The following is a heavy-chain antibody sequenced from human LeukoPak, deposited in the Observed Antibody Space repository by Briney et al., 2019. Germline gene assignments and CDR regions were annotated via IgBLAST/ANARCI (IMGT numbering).Heavy chain of an antibody. CDR1: GFTFSSYG. V-gene: IGHV3-23*01. Sequence: GGSLRLSCAASGFTFSSYGMTWVRQAPGKGLEWVSTINSGGAINYADSVKGRFTISRDNPKNTLYLQMNSLRAEDTAVYYCAKRGSYSSSFTSTFDYWGQGTLVTVSS. CDR3: AKRGSYSSSFTSTFDY. D-gene: IGHD6-6*01. J-gene: IGHJ4*02. CDR2: INSGGAI.